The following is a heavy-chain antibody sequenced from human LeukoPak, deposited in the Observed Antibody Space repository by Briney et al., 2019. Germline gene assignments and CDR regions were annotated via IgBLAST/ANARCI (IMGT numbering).Heavy chain of an antibody. CDR1: GFTFSDYY. CDR3: ASYVVGAADY. V-gene: IGHV3-72*01. D-gene: IGHD1-26*01. Sequence: PGGSLRLSCAASGFTFSDYYFDWVRQAPGKGLEWVGRIRNKANSYTTDYAASVKGRFTISRDESKNSLYLQMNSLKTEDTAVYYCASYVVGAADYWGQGTLVTVSS. J-gene: IGHJ4*02. CDR2: IRNKANSYTT.